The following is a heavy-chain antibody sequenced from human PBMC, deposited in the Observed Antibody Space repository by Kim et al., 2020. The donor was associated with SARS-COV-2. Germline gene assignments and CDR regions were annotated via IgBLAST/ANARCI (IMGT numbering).Heavy chain of an antibody. V-gene: IGHV4-34*01. CDR1: GGSFSGYY. CDR3: AGVVAATTNCGGDCYPGIDY. Sequence: SETLSLTCAVYGGSFSGYYWSWIRQPPGKGLEWIGEINHSGSTNYNPSLKSRVTISVDTSKNQFSLKLSSVTAADTAVYYCAGVVAATTNCGGDCYPGIDYWGQGTLVTVSS. CDR2: INHSGST. J-gene: IGHJ4*02. D-gene: IGHD2-21*02.